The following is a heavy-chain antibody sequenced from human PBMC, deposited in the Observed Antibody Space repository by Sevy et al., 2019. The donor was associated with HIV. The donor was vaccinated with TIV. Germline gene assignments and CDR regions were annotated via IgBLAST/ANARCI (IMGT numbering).Heavy chain of an antibody. CDR1: GFTFSIIY. CDR2: MKSKTDGGTT. Sequence: GGSLRLSCAASGFTFSIIYMNWVRQSPGKGPEWVGRMKSKTDGGTTDYAAPVKHRLTMSSDDSKNTLNLQMNSLKADDTAVYYCMTVGSPNRGWGAFDIWGQGTMVTVSS. V-gene: IGHV3-15*01. D-gene: IGHD3-16*01. J-gene: IGHJ3*02. CDR3: MTVGSPNRGWGAFDI.